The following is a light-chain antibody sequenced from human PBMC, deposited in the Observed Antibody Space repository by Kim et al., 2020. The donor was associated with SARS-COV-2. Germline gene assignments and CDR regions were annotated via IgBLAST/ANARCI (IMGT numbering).Light chain of an antibody. J-gene: IGKJ2*01. V-gene: IGKV1-9*01. CDR2: AAS. CDR1: QGISSY. Sequence: SPSIADRVTITCRAGQGISSYLAWYQQKPGKAPNLLVYAASSLQSGVPSMFSGGGSGTDFTLTISSLQPEDFATYYCQQLNKYPYTFGQGTKLEI. CDR3: QQLNKYPYT.